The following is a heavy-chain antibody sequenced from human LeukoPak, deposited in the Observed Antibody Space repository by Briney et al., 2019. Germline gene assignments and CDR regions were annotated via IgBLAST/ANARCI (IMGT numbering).Heavy chain of an antibody. Sequence: SETLSLTCTVSGGSISSYYWSWIRQPPGKGLEWIGEINHSGSTNYNPPLKSRVTISVDTSENQFSLKLSSVTAADTAVYYCARSPYYYGSGSYYKGNWFDPWGQGTLVTVSS. J-gene: IGHJ5*02. D-gene: IGHD3-10*01. CDR1: GGSISSYY. CDR3: ARSPYYYGSGSYYKGNWFDP. V-gene: IGHV4-34*01. CDR2: INHSGST.